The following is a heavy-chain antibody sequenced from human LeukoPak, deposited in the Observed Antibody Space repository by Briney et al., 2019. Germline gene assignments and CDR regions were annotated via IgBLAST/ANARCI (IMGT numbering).Heavy chain of an antibody. J-gene: IGHJ4*02. D-gene: IGHD6-19*01. Sequence: GGSLRLSCAASGFTVSSNYMSWVRQAPGKGLEWVSVIYSGGSTYYADSVKGRFTISRDNSKNTLYLQMNSLRAEDTAVYYCARSRGAVADKTAQSYYFDYWGQGTLVTVSS. CDR1: GFTVSSNY. CDR3: ARSRGAVADKTAQSYYFDY. CDR2: IYSGGST. V-gene: IGHV3-53*01.